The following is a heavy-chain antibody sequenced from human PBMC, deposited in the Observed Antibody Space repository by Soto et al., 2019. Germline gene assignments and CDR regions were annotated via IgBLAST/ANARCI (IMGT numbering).Heavy chain of an antibody. CDR1: GFTFSSYA. J-gene: IGHJ6*02. Sequence: PGGSLRLSCAASGFTFSSYAMHWVRQAPGKGLEWVAVISYDGSNKYYADSVKGRFTISRDNSKNTLYPQMNSLRAEDTAVYYCTRSDSGYGADYYYGMDVWGQGTTVTVSS. D-gene: IGHD5-12*01. CDR2: ISYDGSNK. V-gene: IGHV3-30-3*01. CDR3: TRSDSGYGADYYYGMDV.